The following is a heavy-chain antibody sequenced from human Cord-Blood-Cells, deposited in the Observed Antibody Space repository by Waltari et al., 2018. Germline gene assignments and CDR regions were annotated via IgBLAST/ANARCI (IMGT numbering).Heavy chain of an antibody. J-gene: IGHJ6*02. CDR2: IYYSGST. CDR3: ARIPYLSSGYYYYYYYGMDV. D-gene: IGHD3-22*01. Sequence: QLQLQESGPGLVKPSETLSLTCTVSGGSISSSSYYWGWIRQPPGKGLGWIGSIYYSGSTYYNPSLKGRVTISVDTSKSQFSLQLSSGTAADTAVYYCARIPYLSSGYYYYYYYGMDVWGQGTTVTVSS. CDR1: GGSISSSSYY. V-gene: IGHV4-39*01.